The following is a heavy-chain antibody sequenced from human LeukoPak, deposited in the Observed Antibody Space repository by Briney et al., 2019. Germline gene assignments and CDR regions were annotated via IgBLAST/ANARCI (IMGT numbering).Heavy chain of an antibody. V-gene: IGHV3-48*03. Sequence: QPGRSLRLSCAASGFTFSSYEMNWVRQAPGKGLEWVSYISSSGSTIYYADSVKGRFTISRDNAKNSLYLQMNSLRAEDTAVYYCARGDSGSYYFDYWGQGTLVTVSS. CDR3: ARGDSGSYYFDY. J-gene: IGHJ4*02. D-gene: IGHD1-26*01. CDR2: ISSSGSTI. CDR1: GFTFSSYE.